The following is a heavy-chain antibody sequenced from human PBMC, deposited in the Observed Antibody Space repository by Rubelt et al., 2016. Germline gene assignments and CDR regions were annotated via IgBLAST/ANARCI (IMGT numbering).Heavy chain of an antibody. Sequence: QVQLQQRGAGLLKPSETLSLTCAVYGGSFSGYYWSWIRQPPGKGLECIGEINHRGSTNYNPSLKSRVTISGETTKNRFALRLGSEAAADTAVYYCARCPRSVSIAVVGGIYYWGQGTLVTVSS. J-gene: IGHJ4*02. V-gene: IGHV4-34*01. CDR1: GGSFSGYY. D-gene: IGHD6-19*01. CDR3: ARCPRSVSIAVVGGIYY. CDR2: INHRGST.